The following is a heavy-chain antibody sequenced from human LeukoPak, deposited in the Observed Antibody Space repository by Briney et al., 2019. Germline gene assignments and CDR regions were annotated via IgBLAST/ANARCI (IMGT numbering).Heavy chain of an antibody. D-gene: IGHD3-22*01. CDR1: GGSISSYY. CDR2: IHTSGSA. J-gene: IGHJ4*02. V-gene: IGHV4-4*07. CDR3: ARDRYYYDSSGDAFDY. Sequence: SETLSLTCTVSGGSISSYYWSWIRQPAGKGLEWIGRIHTSGSANYNPSLKSRVTMSVDTSKNQFSLKLSSVTAADTAVYYCARDRYYYDSSGDAFDYWGQGTLVTVSS.